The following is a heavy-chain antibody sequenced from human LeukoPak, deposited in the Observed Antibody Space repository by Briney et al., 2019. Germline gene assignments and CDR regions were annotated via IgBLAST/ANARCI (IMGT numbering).Heavy chain of an antibody. V-gene: IGHV4-39*01. CDR3: ARLRGYTLDY. CDR2: IYYSGIT. Sequence: PSETLSLTCTVSGGSICSSSYYWGWIRQPPGKGLEWIGSIYYSGITYYNPSLKSRVTISVDTSKNQYSLKLSSVTAADTAVYYCARLRGYTLDYWGQGTLVTVSS. D-gene: IGHD5-12*01. J-gene: IGHJ4*02. CDR1: GGSICSSSYY.